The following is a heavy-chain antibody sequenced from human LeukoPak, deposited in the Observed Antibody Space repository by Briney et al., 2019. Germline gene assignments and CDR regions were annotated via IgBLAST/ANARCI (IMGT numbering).Heavy chain of an antibody. CDR3: ARGYEYQLLWVAFDI. D-gene: IGHD2-2*01. J-gene: IGHJ3*02. Sequence: PSETLSLTCNVSGGSISSSSYYWGWIRQPPGKGLEWIGSIYYSGSTYYNPSLKSRVTISVDTSKNQFSLKLSSVTAADTAVYYCARGYEYQLLWVAFDIWGQGTMVTVSS. CDR1: GGSISSSSYY. CDR2: IYYSGST. V-gene: IGHV4-39*01.